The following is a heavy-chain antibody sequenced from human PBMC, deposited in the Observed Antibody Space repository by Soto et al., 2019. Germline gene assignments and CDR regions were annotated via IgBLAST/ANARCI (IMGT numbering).Heavy chain of an antibody. CDR1: GGSISSYY. D-gene: IGHD3-10*01. CDR3: AIGVERGVNKPYHFDY. CDR2: IYYSGST. V-gene: IGHV4-59*01. J-gene: IGHJ4*02. Sequence: SETLSLTCTVSGGSISSYYWSWIRQPPGKGLEWIGYIYYSGSTNYNPSLKSRVTISVDTSKNQFSLKLSSVTAADTAVYYCAIGVERGVNKPYHFDYWSQGTLVTVSS.